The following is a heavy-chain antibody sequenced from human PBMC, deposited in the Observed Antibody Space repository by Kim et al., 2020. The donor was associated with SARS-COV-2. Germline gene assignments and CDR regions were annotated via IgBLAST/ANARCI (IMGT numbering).Heavy chain of an antibody. CDR1: GGTFSSYA. Sequence: SVNVSCKASGGTFSSYAISWVRQAPGQGLEWMGRIIPILGIANYAQKFQGRVTITADKSTSTAYMELSSLRSEDTAVYYCARASTTVVTLVYWGQGTLVTVSS. J-gene: IGHJ4*02. D-gene: IGHD4-17*01. CDR2: IIPILGIA. V-gene: IGHV1-69*04. CDR3: ARASTTVVTLVY.